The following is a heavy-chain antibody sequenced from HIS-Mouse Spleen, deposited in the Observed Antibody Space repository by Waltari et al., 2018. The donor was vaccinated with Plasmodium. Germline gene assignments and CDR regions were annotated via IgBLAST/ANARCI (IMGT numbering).Heavy chain of an antibody. Sequence: QVQLQQWGAALLKPSETLSLPCAVYGGSFSGYYWSWIRQPPGKGLEWIGEINHSGSTNYNPSLKSRVTISVDTSKNQFSLKLSSVTAADTAVYYCARAPIRDAFDIWGQGTMVTVSS. CDR2: INHSGST. CDR3: ARAPIRDAFDI. J-gene: IGHJ3*02. D-gene: IGHD3-9*01. V-gene: IGHV4-34*01. CDR1: GGSFSGYY.